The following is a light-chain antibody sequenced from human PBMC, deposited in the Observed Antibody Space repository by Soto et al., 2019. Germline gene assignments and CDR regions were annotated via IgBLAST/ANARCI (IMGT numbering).Light chain of an antibody. CDR3: QQYYSTPWT. CDR1: KSVLYSSNDKNY. V-gene: IGKV4-1*01. CDR2: WAS. Sequence: DILMTQSPDSLAVSLGERATINCKSSKSVLYSSNDKNYLAWYQQKPGQPPKLLIYWASTRESGVPDRFSGSGSGTDFTLPISSLQAEDVAVYYCQQYYSTPWTFGQGTKVDIK. J-gene: IGKJ1*01.